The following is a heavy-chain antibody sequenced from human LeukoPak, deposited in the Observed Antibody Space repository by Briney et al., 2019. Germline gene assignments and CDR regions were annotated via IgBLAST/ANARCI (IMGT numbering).Heavy chain of an antibody. CDR3: ARLYSSGWPLECMDV. CDR1: GYTFTSYG. V-gene: IGHV1-18*01. J-gene: IGHJ6*02. Sequence: ASVKVSCKASGYTFTSYGLNWVRQAPGQGLEWMGCISDYNGNTKYAEKFQARVTMTTDTSTSTAYMELRSLRSDDTAVYYCARLYSSGWPLECMDVWGQGTTVTVSS. D-gene: IGHD6-19*01. CDR2: ISDYNGNT.